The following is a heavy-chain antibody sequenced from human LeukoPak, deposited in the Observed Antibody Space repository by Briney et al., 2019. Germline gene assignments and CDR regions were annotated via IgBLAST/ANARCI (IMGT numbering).Heavy chain of an antibody. CDR3: ARASLSGWYDY. CDR2: ITGNGGST. J-gene: IGHJ4*02. Sequence: GGSLRLSCAASGFTFSTYVMHWVRQAPGKGLEYVSAITGNGGSTYYANSVKGRFTISRDNPKNTLYLHMDSLRAEDMAVYYCARASLSGWYDYWGQGTLVTVSS. CDR1: GFTFSTYV. V-gene: IGHV3-64*01. D-gene: IGHD6-19*01.